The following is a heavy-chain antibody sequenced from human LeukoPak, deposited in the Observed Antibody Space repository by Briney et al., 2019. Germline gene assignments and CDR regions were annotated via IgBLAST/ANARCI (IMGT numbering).Heavy chain of an antibody. D-gene: IGHD6-19*01. J-gene: IGHJ4*02. Sequence: GASVKVSCKASGYTFTSYDINWVRQATGQGPEWMGWMNPNSGNTGYAQKFQGRVTMTRNTSISTAYMELSSLRSEDTAVYYCARGMDSSGCMDYWGQGTLVTVSS. CDR1: GYTFTSYD. CDR3: ARGMDSSGCMDY. V-gene: IGHV1-8*01. CDR2: MNPNSGNT.